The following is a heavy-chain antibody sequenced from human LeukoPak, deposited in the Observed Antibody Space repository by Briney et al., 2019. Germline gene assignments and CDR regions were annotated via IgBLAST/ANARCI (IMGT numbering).Heavy chain of an antibody. CDR1: GFTFSSYG. D-gene: IGHD6-19*01. Sequence: GGSLRLSCAASGFTFSSYGMHWVRQAPGKGLEWVAVIWYDGSNKYYADSVKGRFTISRDNSKNTLYLQMNSLRAEDTAVYYCAREGRRQWLVKGFDYWGQGILVTVSS. CDR3: AREGRRQWLVKGFDY. V-gene: IGHV3-33*01. J-gene: IGHJ4*02. CDR2: IWYDGSNK.